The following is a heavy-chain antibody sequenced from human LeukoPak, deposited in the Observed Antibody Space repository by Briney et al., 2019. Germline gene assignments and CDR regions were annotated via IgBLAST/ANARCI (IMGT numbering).Heavy chain of an antibody. D-gene: IGHD2-2*01. CDR1: GYTFTSYG. CDR2: ISAYNGNT. Sequence: GASGKVSCKASGYTFTSYGISWVRQAPGQGLEWMGWISAYNGNTNYAQKLQGRVTMTTDTSTSTAYMELRSLRSDDTAVYYCAREGAVVVVPAADNYYYYYGMDVWGQGTTVTVSS. V-gene: IGHV1-18*01. J-gene: IGHJ6*02. CDR3: AREGAVVVVPAADNYYYYYGMDV.